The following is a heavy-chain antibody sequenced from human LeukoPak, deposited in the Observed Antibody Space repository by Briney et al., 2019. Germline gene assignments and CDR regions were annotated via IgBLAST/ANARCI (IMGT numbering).Heavy chain of an antibody. CDR2: ISRSRSYI. V-gene: IGHV3-21*01. D-gene: IGHD3-10*01. Sequence: GGSLRLSCTASGFTFGGYAMTWVRQAPGKGLGWVASISRSRSYIYYADSVKGRFTISTDTAKTSLHLQMNGLRAEDTAVYYCARANGELLLFGELLSAYFYYGMDVWGQGTTVTVSS. CDR1: GFTFGGYA. J-gene: IGHJ6*02. CDR3: ARANGELLLFGELLSAYFYYGMDV.